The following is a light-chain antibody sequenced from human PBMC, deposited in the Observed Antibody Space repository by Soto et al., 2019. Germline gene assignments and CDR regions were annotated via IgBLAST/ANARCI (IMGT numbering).Light chain of an antibody. CDR2: GTS. V-gene: IGKV3-15*01. CDR1: QSVTYD. J-gene: IGKJ4*01. CDR3: QQYNTQES. Sequence: EIVMTQSPATLSVSPGGSATLSCRASQSVTYDLAWYQQRPGQAPRLLIYGTSSRATGVPARFSGSGSGTHFTLTIPSRESEDLAFYSCQQYNTQESFGGGTK.